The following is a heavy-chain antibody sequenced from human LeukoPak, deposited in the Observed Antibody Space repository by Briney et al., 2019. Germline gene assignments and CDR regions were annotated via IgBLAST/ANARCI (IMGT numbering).Heavy chain of an antibody. V-gene: IGHV3-74*01. CDR2: INSAGSIT. D-gene: IGHD5-18*01. J-gene: IGHJ4*02. CDR1: GFTFSSYW. Sequence: GGSLRLSCAASGFTFSSYWMHWVRHAPGKGLVWVSRINSAGSITTYADSVKGRFTISRDNARNTLYLQMNSLRAEDTAVYYCARGTGYSYGSFDYWGQGTLVTVSS. CDR3: ARGTGYSYGSFDY.